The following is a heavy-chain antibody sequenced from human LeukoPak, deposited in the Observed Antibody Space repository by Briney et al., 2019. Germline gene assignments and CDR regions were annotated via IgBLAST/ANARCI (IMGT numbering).Heavy chain of an antibody. CDR3: ARTGSGSYGYFDL. V-gene: IGHV3-23*01. Sequence: GGSLRLSCAASGFTLSTYAMSWVRQAPGKGLEWVSAISDSGDNTHYADSVKGRFTISRDNAKNSLFLQMNSLRAEDTAVYYCARTGSGSYGYFDLWGRGTLVTVSS. D-gene: IGHD1-26*01. J-gene: IGHJ2*01. CDR2: ISDSGDNT. CDR1: GFTLSTYA.